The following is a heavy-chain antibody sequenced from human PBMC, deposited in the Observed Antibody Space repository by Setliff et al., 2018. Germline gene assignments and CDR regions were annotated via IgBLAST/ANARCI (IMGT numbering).Heavy chain of an antibody. CDR1: GFTFSIYW. CDR3: ARVRPPLRFLNWFDP. CDR2: IKQDGSEK. V-gene: IGHV3-7*01. D-gene: IGHD3-3*01. J-gene: IGHJ5*02. Sequence: PGGSLRLSCAASGFTFSIYWMTWVRQAPGKGLEWVANIKQDGSEKYYVDSVKGRFTISRDNAKNSLYLQMNSLRADDTAVYYCARVRPPLRFLNWFDPWGQGTLVTVSS.